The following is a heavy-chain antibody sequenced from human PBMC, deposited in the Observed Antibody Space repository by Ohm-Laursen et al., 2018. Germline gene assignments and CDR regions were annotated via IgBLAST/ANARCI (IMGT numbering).Heavy chain of an antibody. V-gene: IGHV3-23*01. CDR2: ISGSGGST. CDR3: AKSVPRGDSNYYYYGMDV. CDR1: GFTSSSYA. D-gene: IGHD2-21*02. J-gene: IGHJ6*02. Sequence: SLRLSCAASGFTSSSYAMSWVRQAPGKGLEWVSAISGSGGSTHYADSVKGRFTISRDNSKNTLFLQMNSLRAEDTAVYYCAKSVPRGDSNYYYYGMDVWGQGTTVTVSS.